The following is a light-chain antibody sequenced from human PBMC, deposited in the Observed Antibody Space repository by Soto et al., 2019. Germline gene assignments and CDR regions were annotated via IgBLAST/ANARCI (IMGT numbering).Light chain of an antibody. Sequence: QSALTQPRSVSGSPGQSVTVSCTGTSSDVGGYNYVSWYQQHPGKAPKRIIYDVTKRPSGVPDRFSGSKSGNTASLTISGLQTEDEADYYCSSYTSSSTLFGTGTKLTVL. CDR2: DVT. CDR1: SSDVGGYNY. V-gene: IGLV2-11*01. CDR3: SSYTSSSTL. J-gene: IGLJ1*01.